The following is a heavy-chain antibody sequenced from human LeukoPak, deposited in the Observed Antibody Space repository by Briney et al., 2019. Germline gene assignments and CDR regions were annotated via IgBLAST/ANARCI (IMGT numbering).Heavy chain of an antibody. CDR2: IYYIGST. CDR1: GGSISSDY. V-gene: IGHV4-59*01. D-gene: IGHD1-26*01. J-gene: IGHJ4*02. CDR3: VRVVGATGSSDY. Sequence: SETLSLTCTASGGSISSDYWSWIRQPPGKGLEWIGYIYYIGSTNYNPSLKSRITISVDTSKSHFSLKLSSVTAADTAVYYCVRVVGATGSSDYWGQGTLVTVSS.